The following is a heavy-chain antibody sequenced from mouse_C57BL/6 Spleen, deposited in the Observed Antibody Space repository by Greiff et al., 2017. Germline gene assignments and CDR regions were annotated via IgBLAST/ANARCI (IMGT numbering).Heavy chain of an antibody. CDR1: GFNIKNTY. J-gene: IGHJ4*01. Sequence: VQLKESVAELVRPGASVKLSCTASGFNIKNTYMHWVKQRPEQGLEWIGRIDPANGNTKYAPKFQGKATITADTSSNTAYLQLSSLTSEDTAIYYCARTGYYGSRGGNYYAMDYWGQGTSGTVSS. CDR2: IDPANGNT. D-gene: IGHD1-1*01. V-gene: IGHV14-3*01. CDR3: ARTGYYGSRGGNYYAMDY.